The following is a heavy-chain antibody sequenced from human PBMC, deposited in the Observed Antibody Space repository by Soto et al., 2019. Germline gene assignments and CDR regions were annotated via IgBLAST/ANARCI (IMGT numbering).Heavy chain of an antibody. CDR3: STLGLRGVIHF. CDR2: VTSRTEGATS. D-gene: IGHD3-10*01. V-gene: IGHV3-15*01. CDR1: GFTFHNAW. J-gene: IGHJ4*02. Sequence: EVLLVESGGGLVKPGGSLRLSCAGSGFTFHNAWMNWVRQAPGKGLEWVGRVTSRTEGATSHYAAPVKDRFIISRDDSTDTLHLQMTGLRTEDTAVYYCSTLGLRGVIHFWGQGTLVTVSS.